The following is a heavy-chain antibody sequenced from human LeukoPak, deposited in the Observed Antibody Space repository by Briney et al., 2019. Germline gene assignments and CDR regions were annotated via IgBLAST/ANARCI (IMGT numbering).Heavy chain of an antibody. V-gene: IGHV3-48*01. J-gene: IGHJ3*02. CDR3: AREETGIAAAGRDAFDI. D-gene: IGHD6-13*01. CDR2: ISSSSSTI. CDR1: GFTFSSYS. Sequence: GGSLRLSCAASGFTFSSYSVNWVRQAPGKGLEWVSYISSSSSTIYYADSVKGRFTISRDNAKNSLYLQMNSLRAEDTAVYYCAREETGIAAAGRDAFDIWGQGTMVTVSS.